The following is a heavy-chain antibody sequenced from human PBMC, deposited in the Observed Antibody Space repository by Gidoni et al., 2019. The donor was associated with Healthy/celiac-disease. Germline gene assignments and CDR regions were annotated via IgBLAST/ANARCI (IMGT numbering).Heavy chain of an antibody. V-gene: IGHV4-39*01. CDR1: GGSISSSSYY. CDR3: ARRNGGYENENWLDP. J-gene: IGHJ5*02. Sequence: QLQLQESVPGLVQPSETLSLTCTVSGGSISSSSYYWCWIRQPPGKGLEWIGSIYYSGSTYYNQSLKSRVTIYGETSKNQFSMKLSYVTAAETAVYYCARRNGGYENENWLDPWGQGTLVTVSS. CDR2: IYYSGST. D-gene: IGHD5-12*01.